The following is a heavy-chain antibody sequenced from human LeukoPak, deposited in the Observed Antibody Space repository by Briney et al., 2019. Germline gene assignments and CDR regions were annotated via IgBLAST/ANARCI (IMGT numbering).Heavy chain of an antibody. CDR1: GGSISSSSYY. D-gene: IGHD4-23*01. Sequence: SETLSLTCTVSGGSISSSSYYWGWIRQPPGKGLEWIGSIYYSGSTYYNPSLKSRVTISVDTSKNQFSLKLSSVTAADTAVYYCAKGGNDRAYYYYYYMDVWGKGTTVTISS. J-gene: IGHJ6*03. V-gene: IGHV4-39*07. CDR3: AKGGNDRAYYYYYYMDV. CDR2: IYYSGST.